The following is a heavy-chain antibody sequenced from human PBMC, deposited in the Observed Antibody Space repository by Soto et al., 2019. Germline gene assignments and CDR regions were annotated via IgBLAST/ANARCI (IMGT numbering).Heavy chain of an antibody. V-gene: IGHV3-48*01. D-gene: IGHD6-13*01. CDR3: ASLYSSSWTPDAFDI. Sequence: EVQLVESGGGLVQPGGSLRLSCAASGFTFSSYSMNWVRQAPGKGLEWVSYISSSSSTIYYADSVKGRFTISRDNAKNSLYLQMNSLRAEDTAVYYCASLYSSSWTPDAFDIWGQGTMVTVSS. CDR2: ISSSSSTI. J-gene: IGHJ3*02. CDR1: GFTFSSYS.